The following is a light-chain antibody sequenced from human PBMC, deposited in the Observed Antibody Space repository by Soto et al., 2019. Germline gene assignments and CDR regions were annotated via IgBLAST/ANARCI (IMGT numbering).Light chain of an antibody. CDR2: DVS. CDR3: CSYGGSYTWV. J-gene: IGLJ3*02. V-gene: IGLV2-11*01. Sequence: QSALTQPRSVSGSPGQSVTISCTGTSGDVGGYNFVSWYQQHPGKAPTLMIFDVSQRHSGVPDRFSGSKSVNTASLTISGLQADDEADDYCCSYGGSYTWVFGGGTKVTVL. CDR1: SGDVGGYNF.